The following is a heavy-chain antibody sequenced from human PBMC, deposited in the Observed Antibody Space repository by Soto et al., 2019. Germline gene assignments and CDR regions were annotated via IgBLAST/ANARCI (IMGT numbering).Heavy chain of an antibody. CDR3: ARLGIAVAGTYGMDV. J-gene: IGHJ6*02. CDR1: GYSFTSYW. V-gene: IGHV5-51*01. CDR2: IYPGDSDT. Sequence: EVQLVQSGAEVKKPGESLKISCKGSGYSFTSYWIGWVRQMPGKGLEWMGIIYPGDSDTRYSPSFQGQVTISADKSISAAYLQWSGLKGSDTAMYYCARLGIAVAGTYGMDVWGQGTTVTVSS. D-gene: IGHD6-19*01.